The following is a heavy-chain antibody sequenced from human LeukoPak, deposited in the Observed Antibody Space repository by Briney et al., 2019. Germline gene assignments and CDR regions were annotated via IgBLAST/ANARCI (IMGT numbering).Heavy chain of an antibody. J-gene: IGHJ3*02. CDR3: ARDVAHAFDI. CDR1: GFTFSSYA. CDR2: ISYDGSNK. D-gene: IGHD2-21*01. V-gene: IGHV3-30-3*01. Sequence: GGSLRLSCAASGFTFSSYAMHWVRQAPGKGLEWVAVISYDGSNKYYADSVKGRFTISRDNSKNTLYLQMNSLRAEDTAVYYCARDVAHAFDIWGKGQWSPSLQ.